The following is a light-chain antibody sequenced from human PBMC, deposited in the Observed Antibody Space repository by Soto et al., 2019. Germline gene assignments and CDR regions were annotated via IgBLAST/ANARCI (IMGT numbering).Light chain of an antibody. CDR3: QQYNTWRWT. Sequence: ETVMTQSPATLSVSPGERATLSCRASQSVSSNLAWYRQTPGQAPRLLIYGASTRDTGIPARFSGSGSGTEFTLTISSLQSEDFAVYYCQQYNTWRWTFGQGTKVEIK. V-gene: IGKV3-15*01. CDR1: QSVSSN. CDR2: GAS. J-gene: IGKJ1*01.